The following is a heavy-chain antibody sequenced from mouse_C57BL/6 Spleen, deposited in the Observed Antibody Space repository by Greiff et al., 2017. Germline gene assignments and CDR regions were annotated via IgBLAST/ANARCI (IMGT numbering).Heavy chain of an antibody. D-gene: IGHD1-1*01. J-gene: IGHJ3*01. CDR1: GYTFTDYE. CDR2: IDPETGGP. Sequence: QVQLQQSGAELVRPGASVTLSCKASGYTFTDYEMHWVKQTPVHGLEWIGAIDPETGGPAYNQKFKGKAILTADKSSSTAYMELRSLTSEDSAVYYCTPALTTVVSPFAYWGQGTLVTVSA. CDR3: TPALTTVVSPFAY. V-gene: IGHV1-15*01.